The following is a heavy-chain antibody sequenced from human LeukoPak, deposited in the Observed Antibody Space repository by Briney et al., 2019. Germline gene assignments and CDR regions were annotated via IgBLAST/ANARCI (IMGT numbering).Heavy chain of an antibody. D-gene: IGHD6-19*01. CDR3: ARELISAPYYYYYMDV. CDR2: IYYSGSI. V-gene: IGHV4-59*01. Sequence: ASETLSLTCTVSGGSISSYYWSWIRQPPGKGLEWIGYIYYSGSINYNPSLKSRVTISVDTSKNQFSLKLSSVTAADTAVYYCARELISAPYYYYYMDVWGKGTTVTVSS. CDR1: GGSISSYY. J-gene: IGHJ6*03.